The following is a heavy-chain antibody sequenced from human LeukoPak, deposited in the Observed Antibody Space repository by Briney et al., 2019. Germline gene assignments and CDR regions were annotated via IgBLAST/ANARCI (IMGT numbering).Heavy chain of an antibody. CDR1: GGPISSYY. V-gene: IGHV4-59*01. D-gene: IGHD4-4*01. CDR2: IYYSGSS. CDR3: ARHDYRSFFDY. Sequence: SETLSLTCTVSGGPISSYYWSRIRQPPGKGLEWIGYIYYSGSSNYYSSFKSRLTISVDTSKNQFPLKLKSVTAADTAVYYCARHDYRSFFDYWGQGILVTVSS. J-gene: IGHJ4*02.